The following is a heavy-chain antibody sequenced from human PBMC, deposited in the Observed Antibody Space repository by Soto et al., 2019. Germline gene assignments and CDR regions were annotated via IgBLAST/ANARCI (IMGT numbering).Heavy chain of an antibody. D-gene: IGHD6-19*01. J-gene: IGHJ4*02. Sequence: PSETMSLTCTVSGGSISSSSYYWGWIRQPPGKGLEWIGSIYYSGSTYYNPSLKSRVTISVDTSKNQFSLKLSSVTAADTAVYYCARLGIAVAGTDYWGQGTLVTVSS. CDR3: ARLGIAVAGTDY. CDR1: GGSISSSSYY. CDR2: IYYSGST. V-gene: IGHV4-39*01.